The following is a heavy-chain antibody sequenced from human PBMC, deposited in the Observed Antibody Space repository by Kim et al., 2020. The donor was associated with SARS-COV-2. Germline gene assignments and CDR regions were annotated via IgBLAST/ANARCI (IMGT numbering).Heavy chain of an antibody. Sequence: GGSLRLSCAASGFTFDDYAMHWVRQAPGKGLEWVSGISWNSGSIGYADSVKGRFTISRDNANSLYLQMNSLRAEDTALYYCAKGTYYDSSCYPDYWGQGT. V-gene: IGHV3-9*01. CDR2: ISWNSGSI. CDR3: AKGTYYDSSCYPDY. D-gene: IGHD3-22*01. J-gene: IGHJ4*02. CDR1: GFTFDDYA.